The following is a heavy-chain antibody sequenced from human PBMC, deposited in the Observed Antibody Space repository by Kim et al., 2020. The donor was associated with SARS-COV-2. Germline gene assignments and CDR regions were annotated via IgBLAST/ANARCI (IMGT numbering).Heavy chain of an antibody. J-gene: IGHJ5*02. CDR2: GT. V-gene: IGHV1-2*02. CDR3: ARSGYNLRADP. D-gene: IGHD5-12*01. Sequence: GTNYARKCQGRVTMSRDTSISTAYMELSRLRFDDTAVYYCARSGYNLRADPWGQGTPVTVSS.